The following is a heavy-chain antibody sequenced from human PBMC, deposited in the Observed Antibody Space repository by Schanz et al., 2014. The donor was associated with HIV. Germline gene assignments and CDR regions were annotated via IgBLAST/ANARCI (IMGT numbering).Heavy chain of an antibody. V-gene: IGHV3-30*18. CDR3: ANDPELTTITGYFDS. Sequence: VQLLESGGGLVQPGGSLRLSCAASGFTFSSSGMHWVRQAPGKGLQWVAVISYDGSNRYYTDSVKGRFTISRDNSKNTLSLQMNRLRAEDTALYFCANDPELTTITGYFDSWGQGTLVTVSS. CDR1: GFTFSSSG. D-gene: IGHD4-4*01. J-gene: IGHJ4*02. CDR2: ISYDGSNR.